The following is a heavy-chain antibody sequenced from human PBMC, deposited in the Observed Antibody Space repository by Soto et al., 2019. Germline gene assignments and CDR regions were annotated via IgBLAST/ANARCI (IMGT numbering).Heavy chain of an antibody. J-gene: IGHJ4*02. CDR3: ARSLYYDYIWGSYRPEYCFDY. Sequence: SETLSLTYTVFSGSISSYYWSWIRQPPGKGVEWIGYIYYSGSTNYNPSLKSRVTISVDTSKNQFSLKLSSVTAADTAVYYCARSLYYDYIWGSYRPEYCFDYWGQGTLVTVSS. V-gene: IGHV4-59*01. D-gene: IGHD3-16*02. CDR2: IYYSGST. CDR1: SGSISSYY.